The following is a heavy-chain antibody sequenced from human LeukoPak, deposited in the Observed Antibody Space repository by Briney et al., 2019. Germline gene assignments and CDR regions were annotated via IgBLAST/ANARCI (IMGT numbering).Heavy chain of an antibody. V-gene: IGHV3-23*01. J-gene: IGHJ4*02. D-gene: IGHD3-10*01. Sequence: PGGSLRLSCAASGLTFSSCAMSWVRQAPGKGLEWVSSIRGNGATTYYADSVKGRFTISRDNSKNTLYLQLSSLRAEDTAVYYCALGSDRSYWGQGTLVTVSS. CDR2: IRGNGATT. CDR3: ALGSDRSY. CDR1: GLTFSSCA.